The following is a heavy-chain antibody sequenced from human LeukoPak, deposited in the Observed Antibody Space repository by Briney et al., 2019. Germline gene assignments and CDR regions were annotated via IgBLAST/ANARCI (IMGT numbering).Heavy chain of an antibody. Sequence: PGGSLRLSCAASGFTFSTYWMHWVRQAPGKGLVWVSRINTDGSGTIYADSVKGRFTISRDNAKNTVYLQMNSLRVEDTAVYYCARGIVGTTMGRYWGPGTLVTVSS. CDR2: INTDGSGT. V-gene: IGHV3-74*01. CDR1: GFTFSTYW. CDR3: ARGIVGTTMGRY. D-gene: IGHD1-26*01. J-gene: IGHJ4*02.